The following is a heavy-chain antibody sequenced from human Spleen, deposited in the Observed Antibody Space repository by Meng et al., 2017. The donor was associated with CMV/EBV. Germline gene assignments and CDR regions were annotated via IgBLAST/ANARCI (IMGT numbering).Heavy chain of an antibody. D-gene: IGHD3-22*01. CDR1: GFTFSSYW. Sequence: GGSLRLSCAASGFTFSSYWMSWVRQAPGKGLEWVANIKQDGSEKYYVDSVKGRFTISRDNAKNSLYLQMNSLRAEDTAVYYCARETFHYYDSRGYYFDYWGQGTLVTVSS. V-gene: IGHV3-7*01. J-gene: IGHJ4*02. CDR2: IKQDGSEK. CDR3: ARETFHYYDSRGYYFDY.